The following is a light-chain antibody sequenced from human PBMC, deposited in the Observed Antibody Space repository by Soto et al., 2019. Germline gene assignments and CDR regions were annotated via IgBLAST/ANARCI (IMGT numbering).Light chain of an antibody. CDR3: QQYNSYPWT. CDR2: DAS. J-gene: IGKJ1*01. Sequence: DIQMTQSPSTLSASVGDRVTITCRASQSISSWLAWYQQKPGKAPKLLIYDASSLESGVPSRFSGSGSGTEFTLTISSLQPDDVATYYCQQYNSYPWTFGQGNKVEIK. V-gene: IGKV1-5*01. CDR1: QSISSW.